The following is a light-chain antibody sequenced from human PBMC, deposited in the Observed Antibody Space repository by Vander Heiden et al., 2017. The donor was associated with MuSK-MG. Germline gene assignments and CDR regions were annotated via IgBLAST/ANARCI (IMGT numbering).Light chain of an antibody. V-gene: IGKV1-27*01. CDR2: ASS. CDR1: QGITNS. J-gene: IGKJ3*01. Sequence: DIQMTQSPSSLSASLGDRVTITCRASQGITNSLAWYQQKPGKVPKLLIYASSTLQSGVPSRFSGSGSGTDFTLTISSLQPEDVASYYCQNYDSAPFTLGHGTKVDIK. CDR3: QNYDSAPFT.